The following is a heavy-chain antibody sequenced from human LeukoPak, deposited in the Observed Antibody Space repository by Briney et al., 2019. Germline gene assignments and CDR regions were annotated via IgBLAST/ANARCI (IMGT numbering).Heavy chain of an antibody. D-gene: IGHD3-10*01. Sequence: QPGGSLRLSCAASGFSFGSYSMTWVRQAPGKGLEWVSVISADSAATFYADSVKGRFTISRDNGRNTVFLQMSSLRAEDTALYYCARKSASGNYPLDYWGQGTLVTVSS. CDR3: ARKSASGNYPLDY. CDR2: ISADSAAT. V-gene: IGHV3-23*01. J-gene: IGHJ4*02. CDR1: GFSFGSYS.